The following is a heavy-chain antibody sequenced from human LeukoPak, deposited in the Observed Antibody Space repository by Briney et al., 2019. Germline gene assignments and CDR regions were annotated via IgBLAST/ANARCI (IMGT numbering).Heavy chain of an antibody. CDR2: ISSSGSTI. Sequence: GSLRLSCAASGFTFSSYEMNWVRQAPGKGLEWVSYISSSGSTIYYADSVKGRFTISRDNAKNSLYLQMNSLRAEDTAVYYCASLGYSSGWHFDYWGQGTLVTVSS. CDR1: GFTFSSYE. D-gene: IGHD6-19*01. CDR3: ASLGYSSGWHFDY. J-gene: IGHJ4*02. V-gene: IGHV3-48*03.